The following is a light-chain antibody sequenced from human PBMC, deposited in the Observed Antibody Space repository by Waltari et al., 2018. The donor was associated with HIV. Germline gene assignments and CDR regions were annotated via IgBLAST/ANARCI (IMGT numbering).Light chain of an antibody. CDR3: SSYAGSNNFMV. CDR2: EVT. CDR1: SSDVGGFIC. J-gene: IGLJ2*01. V-gene: IGLV2-8*01. Sequence: QSALTQPPSASGSTGQSVTISCTGTSSDVGGFICVSWYQQHPCKAPKIMIYEVTKRPSGFPDRFSGSKSGSTASLTVSELQAEEEADYYCSSYAGSNNFMVFGGGTKLTVL.